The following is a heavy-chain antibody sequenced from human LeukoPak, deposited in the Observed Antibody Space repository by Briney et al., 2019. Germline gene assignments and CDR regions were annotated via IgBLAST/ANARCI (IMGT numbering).Heavy chain of an antibody. CDR1: GITFSRYG. CDR2: IRYDGSIK. V-gene: IGHV3-30*02. D-gene: IGHD1-26*01. J-gene: IGHJ6*03. CDR3: AKWVSGSYYYYYYMDV. Sequence: PGGSLRLSCAASGITFSRYGMHWVRQAPGKGLEWVTFIRYDGSIKYYADSVKGRFTMSRDNSKNTLFLQMNSLRAEDTAVYYCAKWVSGSYYYYYYMDVWGKGTTVTVSS.